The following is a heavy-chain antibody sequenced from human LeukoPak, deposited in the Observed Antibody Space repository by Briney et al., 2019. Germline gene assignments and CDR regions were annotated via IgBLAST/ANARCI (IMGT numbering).Heavy chain of an antibody. D-gene: IGHD3-10*01. V-gene: IGHV3-53*01. CDR2: IYSGGST. CDR3: AKAMVRGVLPYYYYYMDV. Sequence: PGGSLRLSCAASGFTVSSNYMSWVRQAPGKGLEWVSVIYSGGSTYYADSVKGRFTISRDNSKNTLYLQMNSLRAEDTAVYYCAKAMVRGVLPYYYYYMDVWGKGTAVTVSS. CDR1: GFTVSSNY. J-gene: IGHJ6*03.